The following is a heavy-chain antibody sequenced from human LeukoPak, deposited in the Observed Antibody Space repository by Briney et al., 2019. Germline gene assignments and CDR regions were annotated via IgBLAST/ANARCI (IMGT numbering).Heavy chain of an antibody. V-gene: IGHV3-11*04. CDR3: AKDVGDDILTGYPDY. Sequence: GGSLRLSCAASGFTFSDYYMSWIRQAPGKGLEWVSDISSSGSTIYYADSVKGRFTISRDNSKNTLYLQMNSLRAEDTAVYYCAKDVGDDILTGYPDYWGQGTLVTVSS. D-gene: IGHD3-9*01. J-gene: IGHJ4*02. CDR1: GFTFSDYY. CDR2: ISSSGSTI.